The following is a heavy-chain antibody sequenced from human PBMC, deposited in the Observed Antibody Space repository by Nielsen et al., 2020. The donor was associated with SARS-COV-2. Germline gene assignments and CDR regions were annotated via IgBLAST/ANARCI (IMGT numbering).Heavy chain of an antibody. CDR3: AKEKGYCSGGRCRSPFDY. CDR2: ISGSGYST. Sequence: GGSLRLSCAASGIGFSSYEMNWVRQAPGKGLEWVSMISGSGYSTYYADSVKGRFTISRDNSKNTVYLEMNRLRAEDTAVYFCAKEKGYCSGGRCRSPFDYWGQGALVTVSS. V-gene: IGHV3-23*01. CDR1: GIGFSSYE. J-gene: IGHJ4*02. D-gene: IGHD2-15*01.